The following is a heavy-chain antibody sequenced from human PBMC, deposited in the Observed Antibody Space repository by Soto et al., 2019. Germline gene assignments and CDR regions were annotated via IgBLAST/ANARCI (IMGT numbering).Heavy chain of an antibody. Sequence: EVQLVESGAGLVKPGGSLRLSCAASGFTFSSYSMNWVRQAPGKGLECVSSISSSSSYIYYADSVKGRFTISRDNAKNSLYLQMNSLRAEDTAVYYCARDSPTVSSSSDWGQGTLVTVSS. CDR2: ISSSSSYI. V-gene: IGHV3-21*01. J-gene: IGHJ4*02. CDR3: ARDSPTVSSSSD. D-gene: IGHD6-13*01. CDR1: GFTFSSYS.